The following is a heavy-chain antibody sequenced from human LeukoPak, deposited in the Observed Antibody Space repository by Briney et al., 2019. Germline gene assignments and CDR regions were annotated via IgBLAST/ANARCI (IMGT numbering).Heavy chain of an antibody. CDR3: ARGESSRPKFHFDY. D-gene: IGHD6-13*01. Sequence: PSETLSLTCTVSGYSINSGYYWGWIRQPPGKGLEWIGSIYHSGSTYYNPSLKSRVTISVDTSKNQFPLRVSSVTAADTAVYYCARGESSRPKFHFDYWGQGTLVTVSS. J-gene: IGHJ4*02. V-gene: IGHV4-38-2*02. CDR2: IYHSGST. CDR1: GYSINSGYY.